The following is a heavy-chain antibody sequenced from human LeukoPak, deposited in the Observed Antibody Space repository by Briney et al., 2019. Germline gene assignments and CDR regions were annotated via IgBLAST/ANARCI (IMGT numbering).Heavy chain of an antibody. CDR1: GGSFSGYY. Sequence: NPSETLSLTCAVYGGSFSGYYWSWIRQPPGKGLEWIGEINHSGGTNYNPSLKSRVTISVDTSKNQFSLKLSSVTAADTAVYYCARGGGPIYYYYGMDVWGKGTTVTVSS. J-gene: IGHJ6*04. CDR2: INHSGGT. V-gene: IGHV4-34*01. D-gene: IGHD3-10*01. CDR3: ARGGGPIYYYYGMDV.